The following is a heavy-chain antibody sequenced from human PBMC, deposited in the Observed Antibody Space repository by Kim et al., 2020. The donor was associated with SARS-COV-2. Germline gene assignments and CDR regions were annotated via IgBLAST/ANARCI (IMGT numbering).Heavy chain of an antibody. D-gene: IGHD2-15*01. CDR3: ARERVVAATFRAYYFDY. J-gene: IGHJ4*02. Sequence: VEGRLTISRENSKNTLYLQMNSLRAEDTAVYYCARERVVAATFRAYYFDYWGQGTLVTVSS. V-gene: IGHV3-30*01.